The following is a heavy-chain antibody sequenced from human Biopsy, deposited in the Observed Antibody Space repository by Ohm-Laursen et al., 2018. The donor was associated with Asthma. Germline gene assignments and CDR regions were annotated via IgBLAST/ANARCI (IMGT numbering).Heavy chain of an antibody. CDR2: ISWNSGSI. D-gene: IGHD1-26*01. J-gene: IGHJ4*02. Sequence: SSLRLSCAASGFTFDDYAMHWVRQAPGKGLERVSGISWNSGSIGYADSVKGRFTISRDNAKNSLYLQMNSLRAEDTALYYCAKGEWELLEANFDYWGQGTLVTVSS. CDR3: AKGEWELLEANFDY. CDR1: GFTFDDYA. V-gene: IGHV3-9*01.